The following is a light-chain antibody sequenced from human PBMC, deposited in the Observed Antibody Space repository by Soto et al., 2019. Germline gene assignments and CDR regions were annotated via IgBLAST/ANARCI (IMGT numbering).Light chain of an antibody. CDR3: QQSYRTPHT. Sequence: DIQMTQSPSSLSASVRDRITITCRASQSISNHLNWYQQRQGRAPKLLIYAASNLLSGVPSRFSGSGSGTNFTLTISSLQPEDFATYYCQQSYRTPHTFGQGTKLETK. J-gene: IGKJ2*01. CDR1: QSISNH. V-gene: IGKV1-39*01. CDR2: AAS.